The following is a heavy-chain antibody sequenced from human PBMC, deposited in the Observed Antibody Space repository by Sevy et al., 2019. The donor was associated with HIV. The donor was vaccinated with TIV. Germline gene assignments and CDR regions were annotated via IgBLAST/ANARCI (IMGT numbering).Heavy chain of an antibody. CDR3: TTVGLRYYSGSSSYQGDWFDP. Sequence: ASVKVSCKVSGYTLTKLSIHWVRQAPGKGLEWMGEFAPQYGETIYAQRFQGRLTMTEDTSPDTAFMELSSLTSEDTAIYYCTTVGLRYYSGSSSYQGDWFDPWGQGTLVTASS. D-gene: IGHD2-15*01. CDR1: GYTLTKLS. J-gene: IGHJ5*02. CDR2: FAPQYGET. V-gene: IGHV1-24*01.